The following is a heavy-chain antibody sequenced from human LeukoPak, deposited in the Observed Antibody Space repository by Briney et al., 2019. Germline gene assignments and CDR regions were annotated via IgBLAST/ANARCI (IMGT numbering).Heavy chain of an antibody. D-gene: IGHD3-10*01. V-gene: IGHV4-31*03. Sequence: SETLSLTCTVSGGSISSGGYYWSWIRQHPGKGLEWIGYIHYSGSTYYNPSLKSRVTISVDTSKNQFSLKLSSVTAADTAVYYCARDVGSTYMDVWGKGTTVTVSS. CDR3: ARDVGSTYMDV. CDR1: GGSISSGGYY. CDR2: IHYSGST. J-gene: IGHJ6*03.